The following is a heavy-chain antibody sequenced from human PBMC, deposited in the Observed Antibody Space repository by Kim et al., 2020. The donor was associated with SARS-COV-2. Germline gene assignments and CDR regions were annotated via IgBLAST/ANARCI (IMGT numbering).Heavy chain of an antibody. Sequence: SLKSRVTISVDTSKNQFSLKLSSVTAADTAVYYCARVLWFGAYYYYGMDVWGQGTTVTVSS. D-gene: IGHD3-10*01. CDR3: ARVLWFGAYYYYGMDV. J-gene: IGHJ6*02. V-gene: IGHV4-39*07.